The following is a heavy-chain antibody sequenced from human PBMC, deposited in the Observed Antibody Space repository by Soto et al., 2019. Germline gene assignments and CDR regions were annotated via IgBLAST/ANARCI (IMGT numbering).Heavy chain of an antibody. CDR1: GFTFRIFA. J-gene: IGHJ3*02. CDR3: AKDLLGPQGDFDI. V-gene: IGHV3-23*01. CDR2: ITGSGNGT. Sequence: GGSLRLSCAPSGFTFRIFAMNWVRQAPGKGLEWVSTITGSGNGTYYADSVKGRFNISRDNSKKTLYLQMNSLRVEDTAIYYCAKDLLGPQGDFDIWGQGKMVTV. D-gene: IGHD2-15*01.